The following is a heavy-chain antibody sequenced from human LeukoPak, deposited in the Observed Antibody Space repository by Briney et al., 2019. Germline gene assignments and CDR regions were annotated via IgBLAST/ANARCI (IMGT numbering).Heavy chain of an antibody. CDR3: ARARDGYDFWSGYSNQQPNWFDP. V-gene: IGHV1-18*01. CDR1: GYTLTELS. D-gene: IGHD3-3*01. CDR2: ISAYNGNT. Sequence: RASVTVSCKVSGYTLTELSMHWVRQAPGQGLEWMGWISAYNGNTNYAQKLQGRVTMTTDTSTSTAYMELRSLRSDDTAVYYCARARDGYDFWSGYSNQQPNWFDPWGQGTLVTVSS. J-gene: IGHJ5*02.